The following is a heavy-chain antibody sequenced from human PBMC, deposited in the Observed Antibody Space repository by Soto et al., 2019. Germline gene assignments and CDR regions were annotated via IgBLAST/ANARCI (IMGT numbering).Heavy chain of an antibody. CDR2: VSGSGDHT. CDR3: ARDRMLDATDCFYPMDV. Sequence: GGTLRLSCAASGFTFKDHDMNWVRQAPAKGLEWLSVVSGSGDHTYSAASVKGRFTISRDNSKKIMYLQMDTLRVDDTALYYCARDRMLDATDCFYPMDVWGQGTTVTVS. J-gene: IGHJ6*02. CDR1: GFTFKDHD. V-gene: IGHV3-23*01. D-gene: IGHD2-21*02.